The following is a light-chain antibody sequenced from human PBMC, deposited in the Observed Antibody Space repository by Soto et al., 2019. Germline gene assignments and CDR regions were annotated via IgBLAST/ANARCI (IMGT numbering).Light chain of an antibody. CDR3: AAWDDSLSGRGV. J-gene: IGLJ2*01. CDR2: RNN. V-gene: IGLV1-47*01. CDR1: SSNIGSNY. Sequence: QSVLTQPPSASGTPGQRLTISCSGSSSNIGSNYVYWYQQLPGTAPKLLIYRNNQRPSGVPDRFSGSKSGTSASLAISGLRSEDEADYYCAAWDDSLSGRGVFGGGTKLTVL.